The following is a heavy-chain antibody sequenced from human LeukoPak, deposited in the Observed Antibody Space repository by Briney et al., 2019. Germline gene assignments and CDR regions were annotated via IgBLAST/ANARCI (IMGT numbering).Heavy chain of an antibody. CDR1: GFSLSTSGVG. J-gene: IGHJ5*02. CDR3: AHNGLHH. D-gene: IGHD2-21*01. V-gene: IGHV2-5*01. Sequence: SGPTLVKPTQTLTLTCTFSGFSLSTSGVGVAWIRQSPGQALEWLAVIYWNDDQRYSPSLKSRLTITKGTSKNQVVLAMTNMDPADTATYYCAHNGLHHWGQRTLVTVSS. CDR2: IYWNDDQ.